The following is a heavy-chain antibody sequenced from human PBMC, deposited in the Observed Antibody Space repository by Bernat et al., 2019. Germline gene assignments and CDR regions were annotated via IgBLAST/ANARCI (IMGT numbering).Heavy chain of an antibody. Sequence: QVQLQESGPGLVKPSETLSLTCSVSGGPINSYYWSWIRQPPGKGLEWIGYIYYSGNTNYNPSLKSRVTISVDTSKNQFSLKLSSVTAADTAVYYCARGTSVTTVDYWGQGTLVTVSS. J-gene: IGHJ4*02. CDR2: IYYSGNT. V-gene: IGHV4-59*01. CDR3: ARGTSVTTVDY. D-gene: IGHD4-17*01. CDR1: GGPINSYY.